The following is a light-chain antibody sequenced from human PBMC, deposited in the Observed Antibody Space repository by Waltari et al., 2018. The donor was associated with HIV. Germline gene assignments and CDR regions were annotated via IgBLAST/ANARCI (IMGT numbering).Light chain of an antibody. CDR3: HHYGRSPPYS. J-gene: IGKJ2*03. CDR1: QSVSSTY. V-gene: IGKV3-20*01. Sequence: DIVLTQSPGTLSLSPGQRATLSCRASQSVSSTYLAWYQQKPGQAPRLLIYGASNRATGIPGRFSGRGSGTDFTLTISRLEPEDFAVYYCHHYGRSPPYSFGQGTKLQI. CDR2: GAS.